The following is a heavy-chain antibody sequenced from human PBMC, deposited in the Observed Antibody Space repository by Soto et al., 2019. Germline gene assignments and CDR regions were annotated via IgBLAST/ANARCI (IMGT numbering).Heavy chain of an antibody. Sequence: GGSLRLSCAASGFTFSSYAMSWVRQAPGKGLEWVSAISGSGGSTYYADSVKGRFTISRDNSKNTLYLQMNSLRAEDTAVYYCAKDLHTYYYDTPAWDWFDPWGQGTLVTVSS. V-gene: IGHV3-23*01. J-gene: IGHJ5*02. CDR1: GFTFSSYA. CDR3: AKDLHTYYYDTPAWDWFDP. D-gene: IGHD3-22*01. CDR2: ISGSGGST.